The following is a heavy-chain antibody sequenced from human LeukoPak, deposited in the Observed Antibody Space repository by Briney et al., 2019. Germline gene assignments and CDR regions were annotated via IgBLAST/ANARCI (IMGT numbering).Heavy chain of an antibody. CDR1: GFTFSNAW. CDR3: TTDINYLYDY. J-gene: IGHJ4*02. CDR2: IKSKTDGGTT. Sequence: GSLRLSCAASGFTFSNAWMSWVRQAPGKGLEWFGRIKSKTDGGTTDYAAPVKGRFTISRDDPKNTLYLQMNSLKTEDTAVYYCTTDINYLYDYWGQGTLVTVSS. D-gene: IGHD2/OR15-2a*01. V-gene: IGHV3-15*01.